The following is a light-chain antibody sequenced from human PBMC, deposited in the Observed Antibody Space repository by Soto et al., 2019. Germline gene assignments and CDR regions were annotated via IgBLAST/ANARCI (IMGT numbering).Light chain of an antibody. CDR3: SSYTSTSAVV. V-gene: IGLV2-14*01. CDR2: DVS. J-gene: IGLJ2*01. Sequence: QSALTQPASVSGSPGQSITISCTRTSSDVGGYNYVSWYQQHPGKAPKLMIYDVSNRPSGVSNRFSGSKSDNTASLAISGLQAEDEADYYCSSYTSTSAVVFGGGTQLTVL. CDR1: SSDVGGYNY.